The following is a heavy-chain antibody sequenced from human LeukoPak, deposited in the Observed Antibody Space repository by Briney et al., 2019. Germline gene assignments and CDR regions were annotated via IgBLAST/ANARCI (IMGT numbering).Heavy chain of an antibody. D-gene: IGHD3-22*01. J-gene: IGHJ3*02. Sequence: GGSLRLSCAAPGSTFSSYAMHWVRQAPGKGLEWVAVIWYDGSNKYYADSVKGRFTISRDNSKNTLYLQMNSLRAEDTAVYYCAKDGLNYYDSSGYYYAFDIWGQGTMVTVSS. CDR2: IWYDGSNK. CDR3: AKDGLNYYDSSGYYYAFDI. V-gene: IGHV3-33*06. CDR1: GSTFSSYA.